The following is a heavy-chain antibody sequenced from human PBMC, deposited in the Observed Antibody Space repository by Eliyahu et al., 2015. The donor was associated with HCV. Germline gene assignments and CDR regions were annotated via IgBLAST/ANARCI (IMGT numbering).Heavy chain of an antibody. CDR2: IKSKTDGGTT. D-gene: IGHD6-6*01. V-gene: IGHV3-15*01. Sequence: EVQLVESGGGLVKPGGSLRLSXAASGFTFSNAWXXWXSARLQGRGREWVGRIKSKTDGGTTDYAAPVKGRFTISRDDSKNTLYLQMNSLKTEDTAVYYCTTASIAARPPHYYYYYGMDVWGQGTTVTVSS. J-gene: IGHJ6*02. CDR3: TTASIAARPPHYYYYYGMDV. CDR1: GFTFSNAW.